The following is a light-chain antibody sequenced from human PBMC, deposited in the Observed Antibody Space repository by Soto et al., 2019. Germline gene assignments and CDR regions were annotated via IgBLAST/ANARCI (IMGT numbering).Light chain of an antibody. CDR3: QPYGSSHPFT. CDR1: QSISSSF. CDR2: GAS. Sequence: EFVLTQSPGTLSLSPGERATLSCRASQSISSSFLAWYQQKPGQAPRLLIYGASSRGTGIPDRFSGSGSGTDSTLTISRLVTDDFEVYYCQPYGSSHPFTIGGGTKVEIK. J-gene: IGKJ4*01. V-gene: IGKV3-20*01.